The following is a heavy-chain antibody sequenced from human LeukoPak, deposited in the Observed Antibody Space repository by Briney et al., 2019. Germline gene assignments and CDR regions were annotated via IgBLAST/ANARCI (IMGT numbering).Heavy chain of an antibody. Sequence: PSETLSLTCTVSGGSVSSYYWSWIRQPPGKGLEWIGYIYYTGSGNNSPSLKSRVTMSVDTSKNQFSLRLNSVTAADTAVYYCARARYVSAWYAFDIWAKGQWSPSLQ. D-gene: IGHD6-19*01. CDR2: IYYTGSG. CDR1: GGSVSSYY. CDR3: ARARYVSAWYAFDI. V-gene: IGHV4-59*02. J-gene: IGHJ3*02.